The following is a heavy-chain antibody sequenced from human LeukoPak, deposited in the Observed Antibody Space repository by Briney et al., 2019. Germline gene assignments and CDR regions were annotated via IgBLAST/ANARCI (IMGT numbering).Heavy chain of an antibody. Sequence: ASVKVSCKASGYTFTSYDINWVRQATGQGLEWMGWMNPNSGNTGYAQKFQGRVTMTRNTSISTAYMELSSLRSEDTAVYYCARGSDSSSWYPISRSSYYYYYYMDVWGKGTRSPSP. J-gene: IGHJ6*03. V-gene: IGHV1-8*01. CDR1: GYTFTSYD. D-gene: IGHD6-13*01. CDR2: MNPNSGNT. CDR3: ARGSDSSSWYPISRSSYYYYYYMDV.